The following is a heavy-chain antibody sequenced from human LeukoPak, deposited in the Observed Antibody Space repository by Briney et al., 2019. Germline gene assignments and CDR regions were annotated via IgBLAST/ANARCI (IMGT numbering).Heavy chain of an antibody. CDR2: ISGSGGST. Sequence: PGGSLRLSCAASGFTFSSYAMSWVRQAPGKGLEWVSAISGSGGSTYYVDSVKGRFTISRDNSKNTLYLQMNSLRAEDTAVYYCAKDYPSSITMVRGVIITEFDYWGQGTLVTVSS. CDR1: GFTFSSYA. D-gene: IGHD3-10*01. V-gene: IGHV3-23*01. CDR3: AKDYPSSITMVRGVIITEFDY. J-gene: IGHJ4*02.